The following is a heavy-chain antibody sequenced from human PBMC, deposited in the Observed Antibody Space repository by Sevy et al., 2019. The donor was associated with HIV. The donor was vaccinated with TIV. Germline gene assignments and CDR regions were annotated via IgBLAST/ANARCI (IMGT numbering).Heavy chain of an antibody. V-gene: IGHV3-30*04. D-gene: IGHD2-8*01. Sequence: GGSLRLSCAASGFEFNTYPMHWVRQAPGKGLEWVALISYDGKNKYYADSVKGRFTISRDNSKNTLYLQMNSLRAEDTAVYYCARMYASRPRDRYFYGMDVWGQGTTVTVSS. CDR3: ARMYASRPRDRYFYGMDV. J-gene: IGHJ6*02. CDR2: ISYDGKNK. CDR1: GFEFNTYP.